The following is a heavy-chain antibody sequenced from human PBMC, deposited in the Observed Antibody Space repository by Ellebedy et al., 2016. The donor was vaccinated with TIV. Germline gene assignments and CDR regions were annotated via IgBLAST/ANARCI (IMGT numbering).Heavy chain of an antibody. CDR1: GFSFRSYW. CDR3: ARGSDGQDY. D-gene: IGHD2-8*01. J-gene: IGHJ4*02. Sequence: PGGSLRLSCEASGFSFRSYWMHWVRQAPGKGLMWVSNIDSDGSTTIYADSVKGRFTISRDNAKNTLYLQMNSLTVEDTGVYYCARGSDGQDYWGQGTLVTVSS. CDR2: IDSDGSTT. V-gene: IGHV3-74*01.